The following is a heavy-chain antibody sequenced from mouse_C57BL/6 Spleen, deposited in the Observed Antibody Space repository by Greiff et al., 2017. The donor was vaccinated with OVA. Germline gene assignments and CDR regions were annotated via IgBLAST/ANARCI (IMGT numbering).Heavy chain of an antibody. CDR2: IDPENGDT. J-gene: IGHJ2*01. Sequence: VQLKESGAELVRPGASVKLSCTASGFNIKDDYMHWVKQRPEQGLEWIGWIDPENGDTEYASKFQGKATITADTSSNTAYLQLSSLTSEDTAVYYCTTRGTGNFDYWGQGTTLTVSS. D-gene: IGHD4-1*01. CDR3: TTRGTGNFDY. CDR1: GFNIKDDY. V-gene: IGHV14-4*01.